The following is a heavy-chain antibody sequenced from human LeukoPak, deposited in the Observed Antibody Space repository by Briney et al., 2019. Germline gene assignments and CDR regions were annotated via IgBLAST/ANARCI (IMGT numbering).Heavy chain of an antibody. CDR2: INPNSGGT. Sequence: ASVKVSCKASGYTFTGYYMHWVRQAPGQGLEWMGWINPNSGGTNSAQKFQGKVTMTRDTSISTAYMKLSRLKSDDTAVYYCAATELPFDYWGQGTLVTVSS. CDR3: AATELPFDY. J-gene: IGHJ4*02. CDR1: GYTFTGYY. V-gene: IGHV1-2*02. D-gene: IGHD5-24*01.